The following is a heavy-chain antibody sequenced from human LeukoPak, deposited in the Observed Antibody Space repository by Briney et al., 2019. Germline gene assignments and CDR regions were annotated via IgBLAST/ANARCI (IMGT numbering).Heavy chain of an antibody. CDR1: GFTFSSYG. V-gene: IGHV3-30*02. CDR3: AKESYRSSTSCYNHYYYYMDV. Sequence: GGSLRLSCAASGFTFSSYGLHWVRQAPGKGLEWVAFIRYDGSNKYYADSVKGRFTISRDNSKNTLYLQMNSLRAEDTAVYYCAKESYRSSTSCYNHYYYYMDVWGKGTTVTISS. CDR2: IRYDGSNK. D-gene: IGHD2-2*02. J-gene: IGHJ6*03.